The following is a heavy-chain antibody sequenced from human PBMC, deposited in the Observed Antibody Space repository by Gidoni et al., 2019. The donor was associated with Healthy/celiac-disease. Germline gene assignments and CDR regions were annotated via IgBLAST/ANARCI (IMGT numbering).Heavy chain of an antibody. J-gene: IGHJ4*02. CDR2: MNPNSGNT. Sequence: QVQLVQSGVEVKKPGASVKVSCKASGYTFTSYDINWVRQATGQRLEWMGWMNPNSGNTGYAQKFQGRVTMTRNTSISTAYMELSSLRSEDTAVYYCARVKGSSGYYLIDYWGQGTLVTVSA. CDR1: GYTFTSYD. CDR3: ARVKGSSGYYLIDY. D-gene: IGHD3-22*01. V-gene: IGHV1-8*01.